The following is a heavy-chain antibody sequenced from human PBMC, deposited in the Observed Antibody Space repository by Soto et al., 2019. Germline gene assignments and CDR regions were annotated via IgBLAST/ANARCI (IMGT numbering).Heavy chain of an antibody. J-gene: IGHJ4*02. D-gene: IGHD6-19*01. V-gene: IGHV4-30-2*01. CDR1: GGSTSSGGYS. CDR3: ARGGLLPDY. CDR2: IFHSGST. Sequence: QLQLQESGSGLVKPSQTLSLTCAVSGGSTSSGGYSWSWLRQPPGKGLEWIGYIFHSGSTYYNPSIKSRVTISVVTSKNQFSLRLSSVTAADTAVYYCARGGLLPDYWGQGTLVTVSS.